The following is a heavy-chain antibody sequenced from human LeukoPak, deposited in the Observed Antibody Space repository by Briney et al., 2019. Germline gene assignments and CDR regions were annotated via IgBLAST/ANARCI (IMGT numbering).Heavy chain of an antibody. CDR2: IIPISGTA. Sequence: SVKVSCKASGGTFSNHAISWVRQAPGQGLEWVGVIIPISGTANCAQKFQGRVTITADASTSTVYMELSSLTSDDTAVYYCARWAGDSSAWYPALFDYWGQGTLVTVSS. D-gene: IGHD6-13*01. J-gene: IGHJ4*02. V-gene: IGHV1-69*13. CDR1: GGTFSNHA. CDR3: ARWAGDSSAWYPALFDY.